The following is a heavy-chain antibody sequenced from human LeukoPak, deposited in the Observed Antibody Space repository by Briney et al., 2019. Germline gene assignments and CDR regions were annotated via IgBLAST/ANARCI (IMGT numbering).Heavy chain of an antibody. CDR3: ARLVGLSTTASY. D-gene: IGHD5/OR15-5a*01. Sequence: ASVKVSCKASGYTFIGYYLHWVRQAPGQGLEWMGWINPTSGGTNYAQKFQDRVTMTRDTSINTAYMELSRLTSDDTAVYYCARLVGLSTTASYWGQGTLVIISS. J-gene: IGHJ4*02. V-gene: IGHV1-2*02. CDR2: INPTSGGT. CDR1: GYTFIGYY.